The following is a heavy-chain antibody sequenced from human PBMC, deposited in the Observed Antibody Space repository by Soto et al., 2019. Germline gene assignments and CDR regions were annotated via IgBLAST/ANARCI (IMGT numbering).Heavy chain of an antibody. CDR3: AKVSGYDYSYYYGMDV. CDR1: GFTFSSYG. J-gene: IGHJ6*02. D-gene: IGHD5-12*01. CDR2: ISYDGSNK. Sequence: GGSLRLSCAASGFTFSSYGMHWVRQAPGKGLEWVAVISYDGSNKYYADSVKGRFTISRDNSKNTLYLQMNSLRAEDTAVYYCAKVSGYDYSYYYGMDVWGQGATVTVSS. V-gene: IGHV3-30*18.